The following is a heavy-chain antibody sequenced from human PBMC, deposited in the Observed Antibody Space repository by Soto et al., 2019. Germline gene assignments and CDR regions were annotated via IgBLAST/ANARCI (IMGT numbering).Heavy chain of an antibody. CDR3: ARGFSLVYGDYAARSDWYFDL. CDR2: IYSGGST. J-gene: IGHJ2*01. D-gene: IGHD4-17*01. CDR1: GFTVSSNY. Sequence: EVQLVESGGGLVQPGGSLRLSCAASGFTVSSNYMSWVRQAPGKGLEWVSVIYSGGSTYYADSVKGRFTISRHNSKNTLYLQMNSLRAEDTAVYYCARGFSLVYGDYAARSDWYFDLWGRGTLVTVSS. V-gene: IGHV3-53*04.